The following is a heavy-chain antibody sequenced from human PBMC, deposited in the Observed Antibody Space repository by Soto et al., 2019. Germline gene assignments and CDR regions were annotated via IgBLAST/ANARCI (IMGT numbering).Heavy chain of an antibody. CDR1: GFTFSGSA. Sequence: GGSLRLSCAASGFTFSGSAMHWVRQASGKGLEWVGRIRSKANSYATAYAASVKGRFTISRDDSKNTAYLQMNSLKTEDTAVYYCTRALPYGMDVWGQGTTVTISS. J-gene: IGHJ6*02. CDR3: TRALPYGMDV. V-gene: IGHV3-73*01. CDR2: IRSKANSYAT. D-gene: IGHD3-10*01.